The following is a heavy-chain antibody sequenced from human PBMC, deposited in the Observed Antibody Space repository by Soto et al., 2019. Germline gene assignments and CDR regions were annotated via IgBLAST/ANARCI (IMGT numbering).Heavy chain of an antibody. CDR1: GFTFSSYA. J-gene: IGHJ3*02. CDR2: ISYDGSNK. Sequence: HPGGSLRLSCAASGFTFSSYAMHWVRQAPGKGLEWVAVISYDGSNKYYADSVKGRFTISRDNSKNTLYLQMNSLRAEDTAVYYCARDRPYCSGGSCYYFDAFDIWGQGTMVTVSS. D-gene: IGHD2-15*01. CDR3: ARDRPYCSGGSCYYFDAFDI. V-gene: IGHV3-30-3*01.